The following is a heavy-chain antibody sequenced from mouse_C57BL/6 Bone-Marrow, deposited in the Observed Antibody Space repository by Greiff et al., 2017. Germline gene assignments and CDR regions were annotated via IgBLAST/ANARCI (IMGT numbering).Heavy chain of an antibody. CDR2: ISSGSSTI. Sequence: EVQVVESGGGLVKPGGSLKLSCAASGFTFSDYGMHWVRQAPEKGLEWVAYISSGSSTIYYADTVKGRFTTSSDNAKNNRFLQMTSLRSEDTAMYYCARQDYDCDDGADYFDYWGQGTTLTVSS. D-gene: IGHD2-4*01. V-gene: IGHV5-17*01. J-gene: IGHJ2*01. CDR3: ARQDYDCDDGADYFDY. CDR1: GFTFSDYG.